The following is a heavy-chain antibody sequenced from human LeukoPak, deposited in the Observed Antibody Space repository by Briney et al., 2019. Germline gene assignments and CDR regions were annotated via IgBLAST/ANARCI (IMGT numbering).Heavy chain of an antibody. V-gene: IGHV1-18*01. J-gene: IGHJ4*02. D-gene: IGHD6-19*01. Sequence: GASVKVSCKASGFTFTRYGITWVRQAPGQGLEWMGWISAYNGDTNYAQKLQGRVTMTRDTSTSTVYMELRSLSSDDTAVYYCARDSTNTSGRYAHFDYWGQGTLVTVSS. CDR1: GFTFTRYG. CDR2: ISAYNGDT. CDR3: ARDSTNTSGRYAHFDY.